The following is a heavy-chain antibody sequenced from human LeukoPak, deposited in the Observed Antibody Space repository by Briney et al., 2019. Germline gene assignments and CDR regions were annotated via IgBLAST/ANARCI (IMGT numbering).Heavy chain of an antibody. CDR2: ISSSGSTI. CDR3: AELGITMIGGV. V-gene: IGHV3-48*04. J-gene: IGHJ6*04. D-gene: IGHD3-10*02. Sequence: GGSLRLSCAASGFTFSSYWMSWVRQAPGKGLEWVSYISSSGSTIYYADSVKGRFTISRDNAKNSLYLQTNSLRAEDTAVYYCAELGITMIGGVWGKGTTVTISS. CDR1: GFTFSSYW.